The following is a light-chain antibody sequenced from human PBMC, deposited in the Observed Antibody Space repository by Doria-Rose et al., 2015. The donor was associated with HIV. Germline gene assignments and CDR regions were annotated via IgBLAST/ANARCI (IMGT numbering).Light chain of an antibody. V-gene: IGKV3-20*01. J-gene: IGKJ1*01. CDR2: DGS. CDR1: QSFSSTY. Sequence: TQSPGTLSLSPGERATLSCRASQSFSSTYLAWCQQKPGQAPSLLIYDGSTRATGIPDRFSASGSGTGFTLTINRLEPEDFALYYCHQYGTSWTFGQGTKVEI. CDR3: HQYGTSWT.